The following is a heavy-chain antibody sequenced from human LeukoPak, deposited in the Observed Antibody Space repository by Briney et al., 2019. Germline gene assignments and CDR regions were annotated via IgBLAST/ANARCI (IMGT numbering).Heavy chain of an antibody. CDR3: ARDSAPYYDILTGYFAAEYYFDY. D-gene: IGHD3-9*01. CDR2: IYYSGST. J-gene: IGHJ4*02. V-gene: IGHV4-61*01. Sequence: SETLSLTCTVSGGSVSSGSYYWSWIRQRPGKGLEWIGYIYYSGSTNYNPSLKSRVTISVDTSKNQFSLKLSSVTAADTAVYYCARDSAPYYDILTGYFAAEYYFDYWGQGTLVTVSS. CDR1: GGSVSSGSYY.